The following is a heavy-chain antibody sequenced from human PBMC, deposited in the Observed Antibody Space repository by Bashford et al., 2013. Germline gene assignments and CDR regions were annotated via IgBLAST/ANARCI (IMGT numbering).Heavy chain of an antibody. D-gene: IGHD2-2*01. V-gene: IGHV1-8*02. CDR1: GYIFTTHD. Sequence: ASVKVSCKASGYIFTTHDIHWVRQAPGRGLEWMGWMNPNTTNTVYAQEVQGRVTMTRDTSISTAYMELSRLRSDDTAVYYCARDPGSTTCLDFWGQGTLVTVSS. CDR2: MNPNTTNT. J-gene: IGHJ4*02. CDR3: ARDPGSTTCLDF.